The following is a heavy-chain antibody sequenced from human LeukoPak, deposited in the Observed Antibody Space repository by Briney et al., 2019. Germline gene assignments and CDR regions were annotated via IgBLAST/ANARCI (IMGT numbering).Heavy chain of an antibody. CDR3: ARDALGNYYDSSGYYLDY. D-gene: IGHD3-22*01. CDR1: GGTFSSYA. CDR2: IIPIFGTA. J-gene: IGHJ4*02. Sequence: ASVKVSCKASGGTFSSYAISWVRQAPGQGHEWMGMIIPIFGTANYAQKFQGRVTITTDESKSTAYMELSSLRSEDTAVYYCARDALGNYYDSSGYYLDYWGQGTLVTVSS. V-gene: IGHV1-69*05.